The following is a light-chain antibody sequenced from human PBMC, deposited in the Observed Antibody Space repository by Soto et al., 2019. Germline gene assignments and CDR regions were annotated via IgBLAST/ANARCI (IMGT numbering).Light chain of an antibody. V-gene: IGKV1-8*01. CDR2: AAS. CDR1: QGISSY. J-gene: IGKJ3*01. Sequence: AIRMTQSPSSLSASTGDRVTITCRASQGISSYLAWYQQKPGKAPKLLIYAASTLQSGVPSRFSGSGSGTDSTLTLSCLQFEDFETYYCQQYYSHPPEFTFGPGTKVDIK. CDR3: QQYYSHPPEFT.